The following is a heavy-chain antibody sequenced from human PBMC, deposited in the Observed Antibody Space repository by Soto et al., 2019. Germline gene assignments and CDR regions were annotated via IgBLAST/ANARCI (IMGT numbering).Heavy chain of an antibody. J-gene: IGHJ3*02. Sequence: QVQLQESGPGLVKPSQTLSLTCTVSGGSISSGGYDSSWIRQHPGKGLEWIGYIYYSGSTYYNPSLKSRVTIAVDTSKNQFSLKLSSVTAADTAVYYCAGGGYQDAFDIWGQGTMVTVSS. D-gene: IGHD2-2*01. CDR1: GGSISSGGYD. CDR3: AGGGYQDAFDI. CDR2: IYYSGST. V-gene: IGHV4-31*03.